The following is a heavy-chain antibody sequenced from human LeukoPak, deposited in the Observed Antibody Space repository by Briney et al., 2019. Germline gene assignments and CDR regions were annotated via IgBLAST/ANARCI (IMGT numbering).Heavy chain of an antibody. CDR3: TSKRDGPYRQMT. CDR2: IKSDGSSI. V-gene: IGHV3-74*01. Sequence: GGSLRLSCAASGFTFSSYSMHWVRQAPGKGLVWVSRIKSDGSSISYADSVKGRFTSSRDSAKNTLFLQMNSLRDEDTAVYYCTSKRDGPYRQMTWGQGALVTVSS. D-gene: IGHD3-16*01. J-gene: IGHJ4*02. CDR1: GFTFSSYS.